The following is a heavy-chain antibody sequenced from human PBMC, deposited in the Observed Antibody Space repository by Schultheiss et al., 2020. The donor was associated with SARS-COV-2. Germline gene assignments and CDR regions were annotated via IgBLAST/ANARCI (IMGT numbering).Heavy chain of an antibody. J-gene: IGHJ4*02. V-gene: IGHV3-33*08. CDR2: IWYDGSNK. D-gene: IGHD3-22*01. Sequence: GGSLRLSCAASGFTFSIYDIHWVRQAPGKGLEWVAVIWYDGSNKYYADSVKGRFTISRDNSKNTLYLQMNSLRAEDTAVYYCARDLPLHYDSSGYDYWGQGTLVTVSS. CDR1: GFTFSIYD. CDR3: ARDLPLHYDSSGYDY.